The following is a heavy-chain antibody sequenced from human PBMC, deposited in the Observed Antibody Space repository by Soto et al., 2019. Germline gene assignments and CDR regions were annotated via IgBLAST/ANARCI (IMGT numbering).Heavy chain of an antibody. CDR1: GGSFSGYY. J-gene: IGHJ6*02. CDR3: ARERRMYYYYGMDV. V-gene: IGHV4-34*01. Sequence: SETLSLTCAVYGGSFSGYYWSWIRQPPGKGLEWIGEINHSGSTNYNPSLKSRATISVDTSKNQFSLKLSSVTAADTAVYYCARERRMYYYYGMDVWGQGTTVTVSS. CDR2: INHSGST.